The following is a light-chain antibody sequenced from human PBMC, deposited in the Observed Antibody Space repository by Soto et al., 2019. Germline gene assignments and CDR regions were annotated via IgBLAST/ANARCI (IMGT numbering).Light chain of an antibody. V-gene: IGLV2-14*01. CDR1: GRDIGAYNY. CDR2: EVS. J-gene: IGLJ1*01. CDR3: SSYTSSSTLGI. Sequence: QSVLTQPASVSGSPGQSITISCTGSGRDIGAYNYVSWYQQHPGKAPKLMIYEVSNRPSGVSNRFSGSKSGNTASLTISGLQAEDEADYYCSSYTSSSTLGIFGNGTKVTVL.